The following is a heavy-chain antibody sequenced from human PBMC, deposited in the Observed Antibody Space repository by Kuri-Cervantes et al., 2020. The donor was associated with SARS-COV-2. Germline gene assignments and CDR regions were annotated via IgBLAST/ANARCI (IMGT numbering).Heavy chain of an antibody. CDR3: ARKRNNYDFWSGPIYYFDY. CDR1: GFTLSSYS. D-gene: IGHD3-3*01. V-gene: IGHV3-7*01. CDR2: IKQDGSEK. J-gene: IGHJ4*02. Sequence: ETLSLTCAASGFTLSSYSMNWVRQAPGKGLEWVANIKQDGSEKYYVDSVKGRFTISRDNAKNSLYLQMNSLRAEDTAVYYCARKRNNYDFWSGPIYYFDYWGQGTLVTVSS.